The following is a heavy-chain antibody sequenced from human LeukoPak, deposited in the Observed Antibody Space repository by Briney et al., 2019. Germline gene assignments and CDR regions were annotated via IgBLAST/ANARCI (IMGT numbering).Heavy chain of an antibody. V-gene: IGHV4-59*01. D-gene: IGHD6-25*01. J-gene: IGHJ4*02. CDR1: GGSISTYY. Sequence: SETLSLTCTVSGGSISTYYWTWIRQPPGKGLEWIAYTYYSGDTNYNPSLRSRVTISLDTSKNQLSLKLTSVTAADSAVYYCATWNFLTAAAFDFWGQGTQVTVSS. CDR3: ATWNFLTAAAFDF. CDR2: TYYSGDT.